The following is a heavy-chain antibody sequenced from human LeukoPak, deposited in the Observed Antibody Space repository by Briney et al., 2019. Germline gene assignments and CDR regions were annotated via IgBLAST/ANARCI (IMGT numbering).Heavy chain of an antibody. CDR1: GGTFSSYA. Sequence: SVKVSCKASGGTFSSYAISWVRQAPGQGLEWMGGIIPIFGTANYAQKFQGRVTVTADESTSTAYMELSSLRSEDTAVYYCASPGYSSGTYSDYWGQGTLVTVSS. D-gene: IGHD6-19*01. J-gene: IGHJ4*02. CDR3: ASPGYSSGTYSDY. V-gene: IGHV1-69*01. CDR2: IIPIFGTA.